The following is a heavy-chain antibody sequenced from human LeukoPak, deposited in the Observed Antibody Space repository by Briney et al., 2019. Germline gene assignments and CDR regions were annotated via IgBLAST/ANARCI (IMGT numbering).Heavy chain of an antibody. CDR3: AKSQYYYDSSGYYGY. D-gene: IGHD3-22*01. V-gene: IGHV3-23*01. Sequence: PGGSLRLSCAASGFTFSSYAMSGVRQAPGKGLEWVSAISGSGGSTYYADSVKGRFTISRDNSKNTLYLQMNSLRAEDTAVYYCAKSQYYYDSSGYYGYWGQGTLVTVSS. CDR1: GFTFSSYA. J-gene: IGHJ4*02. CDR2: ISGSGGST.